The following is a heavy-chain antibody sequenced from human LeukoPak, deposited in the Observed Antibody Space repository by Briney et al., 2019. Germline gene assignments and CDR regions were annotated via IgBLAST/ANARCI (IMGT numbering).Heavy chain of an antibody. Sequence: ASVKVSCKASGYTFSGYYMHWVRQAPGQGLEWMGWINPNSGGTNYAQKFQGRVTMTRDTSISTAYMELSRLRSDDTAVYYCARVEDYYDSSGYYYLPAFDIWGQGTMVTVSS. CDR3: ARVEDYYDSSGYYYLPAFDI. J-gene: IGHJ3*02. V-gene: IGHV1-2*02. CDR1: GYTFSGYY. D-gene: IGHD3-22*01. CDR2: INPNSGGT.